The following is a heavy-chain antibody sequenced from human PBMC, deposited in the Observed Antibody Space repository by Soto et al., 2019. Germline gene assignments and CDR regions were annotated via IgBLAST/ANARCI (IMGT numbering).Heavy chain of an antibody. CDR1: GYTFTTYY. Sequence: ASVKLSCKASGYTFTTYYMHWVRQAPGQGLEWMGIINPSGGTTGFAQKFQGRVTMTRDTSTSTVYMELSSLRSEDTAVYYCARVRWTYYYGSGSPKGMDVWGQGTTVTVSS. CDR3: ARVRWTYYYGSGSPKGMDV. CDR2: INPSGGTT. V-gene: IGHV1-46*01. D-gene: IGHD3-10*01. J-gene: IGHJ6*02.